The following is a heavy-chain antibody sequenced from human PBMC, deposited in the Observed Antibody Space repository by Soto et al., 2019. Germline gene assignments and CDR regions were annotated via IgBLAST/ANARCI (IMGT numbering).Heavy chain of an antibody. CDR2: INHSGST. CDR1: CGSFIGYY. Sequence: SETLSLTCAFYCGSFIGYYWSWIRQPPGKGLEWIGEINHSGSTNYNPSLKSRVTISVDTSKNQFSLKLSSVTAADTAVYYCARGPAPRGSSGWYGAFDYWGQGTLVTVSP. J-gene: IGHJ4*02. V-gene: IGHV4-34*01. CDR3: ARGPAPRGSSGWYGAFDY. D-gene: IGHD6-19*01.